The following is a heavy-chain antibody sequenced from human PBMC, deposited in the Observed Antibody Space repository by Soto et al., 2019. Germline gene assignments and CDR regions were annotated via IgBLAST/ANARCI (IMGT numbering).Heavy chain of an antibody. V-gene: IGHV4-59*01. J-gene: IGHJ6*02. CDR3: ARAMGDGGTYYYYYGMAV. D-gene: IGHD3-16*01. CDR1: GDSMTNNY. CDR2: VYYSGAT. Sequence: SETLSLTCTVSGDSMTNNYWGWIRQPPGKGLEWIGYVYYSGATNYNPSLKSRVSMSPDPSRNQFSLKLTSVTAADTAVHYCARAMGDGGTYYYYYGMAVWGQGTMVTVSS.